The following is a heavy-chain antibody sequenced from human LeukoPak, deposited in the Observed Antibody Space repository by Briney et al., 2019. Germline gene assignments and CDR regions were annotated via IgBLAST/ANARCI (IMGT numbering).Heavy chain of an antibody. Sequence: PGGSLRLSCAASGFTFSSYWMSWVRQAPGKGLEWVAYIRQNGSEKYYVDSVKGRFSISRDNAKNSLYLQMNRQRAEDTDVSYCARNTHHGSGSYRSNYFDYWGHGNLVT. CDR3: ARNTHHGSGSYRSNYFDY. CDR2: IRQNGSEK. J-gene: IGHJ4*01. D-gene: IGHD3-10*01. CDR1: GFTFSSYW. V-gene: IGHV3-7*01.